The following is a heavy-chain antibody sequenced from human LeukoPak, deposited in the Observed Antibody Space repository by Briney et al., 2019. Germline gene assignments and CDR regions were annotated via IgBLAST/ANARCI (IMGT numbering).Heavy chain of an antibody. D-gene: IGHD4-17*01. Sequence: ASVKVSCKASGYTLTGYYMHWVRQAPGQGLEWMGWINPNSGGTNYAQKFQGRVTMTRDTSISTAYMELSRLRSDDTAVYYCARDLGMTTVTYNWFDPWGQGTLVTVSS. V-gene: IGHV1-2*02. J-gene: IGHJ5*02. CDR2: INPNSGGT. CDR3: ARDLGMTTVTYNWFDP. CDR1: GYTLTGYY.